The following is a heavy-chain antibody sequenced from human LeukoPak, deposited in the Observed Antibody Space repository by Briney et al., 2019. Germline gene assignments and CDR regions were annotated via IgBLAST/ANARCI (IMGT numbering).Heavy chain of an antibody. J-gene: IGHJ5*02. Sequence: GGSLRLSCAASGVIVSSNYMTWVRQAPGKGLEWVSVIYSGGSTSYADSVKGRFTISRDQSKNTVYLQMNSLRAEDTAVYYCARDLSSAYVWPPYNWFDPWGQGTLVTVSS. D-gene: IGHD3-22*01. CDR2: IYSGGST. V-gene: IGHV3-53*01. CDR1: GVIVSSNY. CDR3: ARDLSSAYVWPPYNWFDP.